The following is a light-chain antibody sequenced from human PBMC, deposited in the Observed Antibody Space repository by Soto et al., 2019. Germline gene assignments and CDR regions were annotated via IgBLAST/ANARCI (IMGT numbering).Light chain of an antibody. CDR2: DVN. V-gene: IGLV2-11*01. Sequence: QSVLTQPRSVSGSPGQSVTISCTGTSSDVGGYNYVSWYQQHLGKAPKLMIYDVNKRPSGVPDRFSGSKSGNTASLTISGLQAEDEADYYCCSYAGSYTYVFGTGTQLTVL. CDR3: CSYAGSYTYV. J-gene: IGLJ1*01. CDR1: SSDVGGYNY.